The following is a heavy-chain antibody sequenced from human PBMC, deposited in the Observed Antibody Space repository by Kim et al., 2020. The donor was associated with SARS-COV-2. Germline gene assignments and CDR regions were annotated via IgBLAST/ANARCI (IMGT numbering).Heavy chain of an antibody. CDR2: INHSGST. J-gene: IGHJ4*02. D-gene: IGHD3-9*01. V-gene: IGHV4-34*01. Sequence: SETLSLTCAVYGGSISSYYWSWIRQTPGKGLEWIGEINHSGSTNYNPSLKSRVTISVDTSKNQFSLKLSSVTAADTAVYYCARDRSRYLWGGRYFDYWGQGTLVTVSS. CDR3: ARDRSRYLWGGRYFDY. CDR1: GGSISSYY.